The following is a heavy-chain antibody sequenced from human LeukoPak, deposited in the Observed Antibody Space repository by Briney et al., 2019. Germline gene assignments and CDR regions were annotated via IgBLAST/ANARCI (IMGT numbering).Heavy chain of an antibody. V-gene: IGHV3-7*01. CDR3: AIPSSYDGSRYYHAY. D-gene: IGHD3-22*01. CDR2: IDPDGSEE. J-gene: IGHJ4*02. Sequence: GGSLRLSCVSSGITFGSYSMTWVRPAPGKGREWVANIDPDGSEEDYVESVKGRLPISRDNAKKILYLQMNSLRGDDTAVYYCAIPSSYDGSRYYHAYWGQGTLVSVSS. CDR1: GITFGSYS.